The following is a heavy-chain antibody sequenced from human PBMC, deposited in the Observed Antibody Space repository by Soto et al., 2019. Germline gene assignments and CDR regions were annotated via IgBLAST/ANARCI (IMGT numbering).Heavy chain of an antibody. Sequence: GGSLRLSCAASGFTFSSYSMNWVRQAPGKGLEWVSYISSSSSTIYYADSVKGRFTISRDNAKNSLYLQMNSLRDEDTAVYYCARHRRGIVVVIPGAFDIWGQGTMVTVSS. CDR3: ARHRRGIVVVIPGAFDI. V-gene: IGHV3-48*02. J-gene: IGHJ3*02. CDR2: ISSSSSTI. CDR1: GFTFSSYS. D-gene: IGHD3-22*01.